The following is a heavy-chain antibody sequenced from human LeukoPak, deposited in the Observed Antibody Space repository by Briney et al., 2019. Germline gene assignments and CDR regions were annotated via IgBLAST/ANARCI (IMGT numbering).Heavy chain of an antibody. CDR1: GGSISSSY. J-gene: IGHJ4*02. CDR2: IYYSGST. CDR3: ARSQRSSAYDLGY. V-gene: IGHV4-59*01. D-gene: IGHD5-12*01. Sequence: SETLSLTCTVSGGSISSSYWTWIRQSPGKGLEWIGYIYYSGSTNYNPSLKSRVTISLDTSKNQFSLKLSSVTAADTAVYYCARSQRSSAYDLGYWGREPWSPSPQ.